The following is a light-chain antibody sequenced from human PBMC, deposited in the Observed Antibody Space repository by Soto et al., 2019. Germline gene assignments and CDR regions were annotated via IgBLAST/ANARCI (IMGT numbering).Light chain of an antibody. CDR2: AAS. CDR3: QQSDTTPLFT. J-gene: IGKJ3*01. CDR1: QTITRH. V-gene: IGKV1-39*01. Sequence: DIQMTQSPSSLSASVGDTVTITCRASQTITRHLNWYQQKPGKAPKLLIYAASTLRSGVPSRFSCSGSGTDFTLTISSLQPEDFATYYCQQSDTTPLFTFGPGTKVDIK.